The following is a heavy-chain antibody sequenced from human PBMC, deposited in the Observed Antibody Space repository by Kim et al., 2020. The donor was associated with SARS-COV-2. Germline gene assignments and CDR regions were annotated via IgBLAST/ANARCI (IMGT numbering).Heavy chain of an antibody. D-gene: IGHD3-10*01. J-gene: IGHJ4*02. V-gene: IGHV1-46*01. CDR3: ARGQYYYGSGSYSELDY. Sequence: SQGRITMTRDTSTSTVYMELSSLRSEDTAVYYCARGQYYYGSGSYSELDYWGQGTLVTVSS.